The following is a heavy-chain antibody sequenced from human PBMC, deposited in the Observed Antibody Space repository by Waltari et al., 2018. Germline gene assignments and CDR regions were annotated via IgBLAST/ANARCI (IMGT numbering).Heavy chain of an antibody. J-gene: IGHJ6*02. CDR1: GFNIDDYS. CDR2: ITGTSRTK. Sequence: EIQLVQSGGGLVQPGGSLRLSCAASGFNIDDYSLNWVRQAPGKGLEWVSDITGTSRTKFYADSVRGRFTISRDNAKNSLYLQMNSLRADDTAVYFCARPVRISGNYGLDVWGQGTTVIVSS. V-gene: IGHV3-48*01. CDR3: ARPVRISGNYGLDV.